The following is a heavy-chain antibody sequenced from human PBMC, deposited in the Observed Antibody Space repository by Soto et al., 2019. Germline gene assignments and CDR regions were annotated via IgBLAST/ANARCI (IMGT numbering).Heavy chain of an antibody. CDR2: IWYDGSNK. V-gene: IGHV3-33*01. CDR1: GFTFSSYG. J-gene: IGHJ4*02. D-gene: IGHD6-13*01. Sequence: ESGGGVVQPGRSLRLSCAASGFTFSSYGLHWVRQAPGKGLEWVAVIWYDGSNKYYADSVKGRFTISRDSSKNMLYLHMNSLRAEDTAVYYCARAAAGKGGVDYWGQGTLVTVSS. CDR3: ARAAAGKGGVDY.